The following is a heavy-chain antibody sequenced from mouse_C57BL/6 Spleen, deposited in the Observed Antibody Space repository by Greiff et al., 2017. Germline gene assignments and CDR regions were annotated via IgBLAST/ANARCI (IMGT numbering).Heavy chain of an antibody. CDR1: GFSLTSYG. Sequence: QVQLQQSGPGLVQPSQSLSITCTVSGFSLTSYGVHWVRQSPGKGLEWLGVIWRGGSTDYNAASMSRLSITKDNSKSQVFFKMNSLQADDTAIYYCAKNWGYDVWYFDVWGTGTTVTVSS. D-gene: IGHD2-2*01. CDR2: IWRGGST. J-gene: IGHJ1*03. CDR3: AKNWGYDVWYFDV. V-gene: IGHV2-5*01.